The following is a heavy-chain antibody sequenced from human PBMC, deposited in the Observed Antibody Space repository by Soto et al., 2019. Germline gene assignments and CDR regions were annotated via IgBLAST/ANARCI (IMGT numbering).Heavy chain of an antibody. Sequence: QVQLVQSGAEVKKPGASVKVACKASGYTFINYYMHWVRQAPGQGLEWMGIINPNGGSTIYAQKFQGRVTLTRDTSTDTGNMELSSLRSEDTAVYYCAREKWLVRRNDPFDIWGQGTMVTVSS. CDR1: GYTFINYY. J-gene: IGHJ3*02. CDR3: AREKWLVRRNDPFDI. CDR2: INPNGGST. D-gene: IGHD6-19*01. V-gene: IGHV1-46*01.